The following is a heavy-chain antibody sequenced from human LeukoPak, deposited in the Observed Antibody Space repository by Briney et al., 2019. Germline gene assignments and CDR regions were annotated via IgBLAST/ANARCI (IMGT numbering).Heavy chain of an antibody. CDR2: ISGSGGST. J-gene: IGHJ4*02. CDR3: AKTKHYDFWSGYSETSGYYFDY. Sequence: GGSLRLSCAASGFTFSSYAMSWVRQAPGKGLEWVSAISGSGGSTDYADSVKGRFTISRDNSKNTLYLQMNSLRAEDTAVYYCAKTKHYDFWSGYSETSGYYFDYWGQGTLVTVSS. V-gene: IGHV3-23*01. CDR1: GFTFSSYA. D-gene: IGHD3-3*01.